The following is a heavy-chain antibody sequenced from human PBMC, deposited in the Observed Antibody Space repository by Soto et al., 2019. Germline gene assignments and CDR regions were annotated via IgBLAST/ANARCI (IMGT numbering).Heavy chain of an antibody. V-gene: IGHV1-69*11. Sequence: QVQLVQSGAEVKNPGSSVKVSCKASGGTFSSYAISWVQQAPGQGLEWMGGIIPILGTANKAQKFQGRVTITADESTSTAYMELSSLRSEDTAVYYCAREEVATKPNHYYYGMDVWGQGTTVTVSS. CDR1: GGTFSSYA. CDR2: IIPILGTA. J-gene: IGHJ6*02. CDR3: AREEVATKPNHYYYGMDV. D-gene: IGHD5-12*01.